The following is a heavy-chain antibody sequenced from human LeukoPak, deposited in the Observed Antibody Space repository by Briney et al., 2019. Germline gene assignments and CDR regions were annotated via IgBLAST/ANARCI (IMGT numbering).Heavy chain of an antibody. CDR1: GYTFTSYG. J-gene: IGHJ4*02. V-gene: IGHV1-18*01. D-gene: IGHD4-17*01. CDR3: ARGLRYGDYLAPLDY. Sequence: ASVKVSCKASGYTFTSYGISWVRQAPGQGLEWMGWISGYNGNTKYAQKLQGRVTMTTDTSTSTAYMEVRSLRSDDTAVYYGARGLRYGDYLAPLDYWGQGTLVTVSS. CDR2: ISGYNGNT.